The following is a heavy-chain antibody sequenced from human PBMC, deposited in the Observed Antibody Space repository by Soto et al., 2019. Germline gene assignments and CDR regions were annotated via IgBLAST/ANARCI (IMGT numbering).Heavy chain of an antibody. Sequence: VQLQESGPGLVKPSETLSLTCTVSGTSISSYYWSWIRQPPGKGLEWIANIHYSGTTNYNPSLASRFTLSVDTSKNQFSLKMTSVTAADRAMYFCARYKSYTIDYWGRGTLVTVSS. V-gene: IGHV4-59*01. CDR1: GTSISSYY. D-gene: IGHD2-2*02. CDR2: IHYSGTT. CDR3: ARYKSYTIDY. J-gene: IGHJ4*02.